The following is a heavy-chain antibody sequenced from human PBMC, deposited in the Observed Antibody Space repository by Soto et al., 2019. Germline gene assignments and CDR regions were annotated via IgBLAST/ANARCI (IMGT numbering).Heavy chain of an antibody. D-gene: IGHD6-19*01. CDR3: AKESEVAGTVEANWIDS. J-gene: IGHJ5*01. Sequence: QVQLVESGGGVVQPGRSLRLSCAVSGFTFSRYGMHWVRQAPGKGLEWVAVIWHDASNKHYADSVKGRVTISRDNSGNTLYLQMDSLRAEGSALYYCAKESEVAGTVEANWIDSWGQGTLVTVSS. V-gene: IGHV3-33*06. CDR2: IWHDASNK. CDR1: GFTFSRYG.